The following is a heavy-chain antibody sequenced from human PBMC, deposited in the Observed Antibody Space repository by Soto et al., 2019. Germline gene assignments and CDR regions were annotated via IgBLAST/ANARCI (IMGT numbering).Heavy chain of an antibody. CDR1: GGSFSAYY. Sequence: PSETLSLTCAVYGGSFSAYYWSWIRQPPGKGLEWIGEINHSGSTNYNPSLKSRVTISVDTSKNQFSLKLSSVTAADTAVYYCARGLSTMIVVVITGYYFDYWGQGTLVTVSS. V-gene: IGHV4-34*01. D-gene: IGHD3-22*01. CDR2: INHSGST. J-gene: IGHJ4*02. CDR3: ARGLSTMIVVVITGYYFDY.